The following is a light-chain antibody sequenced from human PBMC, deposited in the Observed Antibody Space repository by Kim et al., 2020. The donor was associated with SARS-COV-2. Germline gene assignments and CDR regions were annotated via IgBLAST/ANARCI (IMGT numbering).Light chain of an antibody. CDR2: AAY. V-gene: IGKV3-15*01. CDR3: QQYNHWPYT. CDR1: SGGSSI. Sequence: SVSPGRRATLSSTTRSGGSSILAWYQQRPGQAPRLLIYAAYSRVTGIPARFSGSGSGTAFTLIISRLQSEDFAVYYCQQYNHWPYTFGQGTKLEI. J-gene: IGKJ2*01.